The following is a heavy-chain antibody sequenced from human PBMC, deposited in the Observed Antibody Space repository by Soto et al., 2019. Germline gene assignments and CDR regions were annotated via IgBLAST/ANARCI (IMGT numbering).Heavy chain of an antibody. D-gene: IGHD3-22*01. CDR3: ARDLAYDSSGYGCFDY. Sequence: SVKVSCKASGGTFSSYAISWARQAPGQGLEWMGGIIPIFGTANYAQKFQGRVTITADESTSTAYMELNSLRAEDTAVYYCARDLAYDSSGYGCFDYWGQGTLVTVSS. CDR1: GGTFSSYA. V-gene: IGHV1-69*13. CDR2: IIPIFGTA. J-gene: IGHJ4*02.